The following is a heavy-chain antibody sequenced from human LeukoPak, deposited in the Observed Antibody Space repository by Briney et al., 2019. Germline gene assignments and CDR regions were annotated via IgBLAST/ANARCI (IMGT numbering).Heavy chain of an antibody. Sequence: QPGGSLRLSCAASGFTFSSYGMIWVGQAPGKGLEWVSAVTGSGGHTFYADSVKGRFTISRDNSKNTLYLQMNSLKTEDTAVYYCATEGLRAAAAIYDYWGQGTLVTVSS. CDR2: VTGSGGHT. J-gene: IGHJ4*02. D-gene: IGHD6-13*01. CDR3: ATEGLRAAAAIYDY. CDR1: GFTFSSYG. V-gene: IGHV3-23*01.